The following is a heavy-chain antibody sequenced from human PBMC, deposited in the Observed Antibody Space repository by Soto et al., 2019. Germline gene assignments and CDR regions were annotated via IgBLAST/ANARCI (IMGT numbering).Heavy chain of an antibody. CDR2: INHSGST. D-gene: IGHD3-10*01. V-gene: IGHV4-34*01. Sequence: QVQLQQWGAGLLKSSETLSLTCAVYGGSFSGYYWSWIRQPPGKGLEWIGEINHSGSTNYNPSLKSRFPISVDTSNNQFSLKLSSLTGADTAVYYCARARITMVRGVRGWFDPWGQGTLFTVSS. J-gene: IGHJ5*02. CDR3: ARARITMVRGVRGWFDP. CDR1: GGSFSGYY.